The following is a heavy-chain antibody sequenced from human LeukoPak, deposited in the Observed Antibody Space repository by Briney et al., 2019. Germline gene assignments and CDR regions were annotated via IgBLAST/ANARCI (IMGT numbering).Heavy chain of an antibody. Sequence: GASVKVSCKASGYTFTGSYIHWERQAPGQGLEWMGRLSTNNGATNYAQKFQGRVTMTRDTSITTAYMELTRLTSDDTAVYYCARGGQPPGWGQGTLVTVSS. CDR3: ARGGQPPG. CDR1: GYTFTGSY. J-gene: IGHJ4*02. V-gene: IGHV1-2*06. CDR2: LSTNNGAT. D-gene: IGHD5-12*01.